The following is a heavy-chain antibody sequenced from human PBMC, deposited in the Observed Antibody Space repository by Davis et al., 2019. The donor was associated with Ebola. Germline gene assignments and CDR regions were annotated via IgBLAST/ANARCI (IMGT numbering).Heavy chain of an antibody. CDR2: IKSKTDGGTI. V-gene: IGHV3-15*01. Sequence: ESPMTSRAVSGCTFSNAWMTWVRQAPGKGLEWVGRIKSKTDGGTIDYGTPVKGRFTISRDDSNNTLYLQMNSLKTEDTGLYYCTIEWRIGGLQPPDDWGQGTLVTVSS. CDR1: GCTFSNAW. D-gene: IGHD1-26*01. CDR3: TIEWRIGGLQPPDD. J-gene: IGHJ4*02.